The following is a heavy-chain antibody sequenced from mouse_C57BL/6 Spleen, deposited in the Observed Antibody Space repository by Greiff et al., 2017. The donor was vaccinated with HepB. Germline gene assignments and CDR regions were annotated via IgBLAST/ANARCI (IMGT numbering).Heavy chain of an antibody. J-gene: IGHJ1*03. CDR3: AREKNYGSRYWYFDV. CDR2: ISDGGSYT. Sequence: DVQLVESGGGLVKPGGSLKLSCAASGFTFSSYAMSWVRQTPEKRLEWVATISDGGSYTYYPDNVKGRFTISRDNAKNNLYLQMSHLKSEDTAMYYCAREKNYGSRYWYFDVWGTGTTVTVSS. CDR1: GFTFSSYA. V-gene: IGHV5-4*01. D-gene: IGHD1-1*01.